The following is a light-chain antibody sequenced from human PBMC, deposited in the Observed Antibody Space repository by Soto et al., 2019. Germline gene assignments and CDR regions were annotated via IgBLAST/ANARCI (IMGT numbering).Light chain of an antibody. CDR3: QQSNSFPLT. V-gene: IGKV1-12*01. CDR2: AAS. J-gene: IGKJ4*01. Sequence: DLQMTQSPASLFASVGDRVTISCRAGENVGDWLAWYQQTPGKAPKLLIYAASRLQTEVPSRFSGGGSGTDFTLTISSLQPEEFATYYGQQSNSFPLTFGGGSKVEIK. CDR1: ENVGDW.